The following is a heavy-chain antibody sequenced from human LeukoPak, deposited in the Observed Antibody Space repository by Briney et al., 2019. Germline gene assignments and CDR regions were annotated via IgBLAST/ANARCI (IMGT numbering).Heavy chain of an antibody. CDR2: MNPNSGNT. V-gene: IGHV1-8*03. D-gene: IGHD3-10*01. Sequence: VASVKVSCKASGYTFTSYDINWVRQATGQGLEWMGWMNPNSGNTGYAQKFQGRVTITRNTSISTAYMELSSLRSEDTAVYYCARSLTIYGSGKIGYWGQGTLVTVSS. J-gene: IGHJ4*02. CDR3: ARSLTIYGSGKIGY. CDR1: GYTFTSYD.